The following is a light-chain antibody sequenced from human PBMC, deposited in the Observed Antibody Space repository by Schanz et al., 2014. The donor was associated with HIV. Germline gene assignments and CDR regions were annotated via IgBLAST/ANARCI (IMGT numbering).Light chain of an antibody. CDR1: SPNIGSNI. V-gene: IGLV1-44*01. CDR2: SND. J-gene: IGLJ3*02. Sequence: QSVLTQPPSASGTPGQRVTISCSGSSPNIGSNIVNWYRHLPGTAPQLLMYSNDQRSSGVPDRFSASKSGTSASLTVSGLRAEDEADYYCAAWDDSLSGPVFGGGTKVTVL. CDR3: AAWDDSLSGPV.